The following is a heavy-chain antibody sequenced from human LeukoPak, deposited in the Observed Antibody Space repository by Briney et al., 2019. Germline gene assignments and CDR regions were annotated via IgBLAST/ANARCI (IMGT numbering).Heavy chain of an antibody. J-gene: IGHJ4*02. Sequence: SETLSLTCAVYGGSFSGYYRSWIRQPPGKGLEWIGEINHSGGTNYNPSLKSRVTISVDTSKNQFSLKLSSVTAADTAVYYCARPYCSSTSCYDWDDYWGQGTLVTVSS. D-gene: IGHD2-2*01. CDR3: ARPYCSSTSCYDWDDY. CDR2: INHSGGT. CDR1: GGSFSGYY. V-gene: IGHV4-34*01.